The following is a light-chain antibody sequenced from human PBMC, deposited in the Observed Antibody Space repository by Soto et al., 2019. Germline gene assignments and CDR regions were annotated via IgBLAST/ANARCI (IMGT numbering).Light chain of an antibody. V-gene: IGKV1-5*03. CDR3: QPGVDYMWT. Sequence: DIHLTQSPSTLSASVGDRVTITCRASQSISSWLAWYQQKPGKAPKLLIYKASTLESGVPSRFSGSGSGTEFTPTSSGLRPDGFATYSGQPGVDYMWTFAKGTKVEIK. J-gene: IGKJ1*01. CDR2: KAS. CDR1: QSISSW.